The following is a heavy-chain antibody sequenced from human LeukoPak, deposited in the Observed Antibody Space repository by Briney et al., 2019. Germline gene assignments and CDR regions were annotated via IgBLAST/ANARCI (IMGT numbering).Heavy chain of an antibody. V-gene: IGHV1-18*04. CDR1: GYTFNSYG. J-gene: IGHJ4*02. CDR3: ARVRGTALTAYPGYFDY. D-gene: IGHD2-21*02. CDR2: ISIYTGNT. Sequence: ASVKVSCKASGYTFNSYGINWVRQAPGQGLEWMGWISIYTGNTKYGEKFQGRATMTRDTSTSTAYLEVRSLSSDDTAVYYCARVRGTALTAYPGYFDYWGQGTLVTVSS.